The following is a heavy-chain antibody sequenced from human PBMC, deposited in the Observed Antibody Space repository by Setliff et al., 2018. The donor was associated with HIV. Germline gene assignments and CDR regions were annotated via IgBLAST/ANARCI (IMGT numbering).Heavy chain of an antibody. J-gene: IGHJ6*03. CDR1: VGTFSNYA. Sequence: ASVKVSCKASVGTFSNYAVTWVRQAPGQGLEWMGGTIPRVNIANYATKFQGRVTITADKSTNTAYLDLSSLRSEDTAVYYCARGQLVKWEGTFFYFYMDVWCEGTTVTVS. D-gene: IGHD1-26*01. V-gene: IGHV1-69*10. CDR3: ARGQLVKWEGTFFYFYMDV. CDR2: TIPRVNIA.